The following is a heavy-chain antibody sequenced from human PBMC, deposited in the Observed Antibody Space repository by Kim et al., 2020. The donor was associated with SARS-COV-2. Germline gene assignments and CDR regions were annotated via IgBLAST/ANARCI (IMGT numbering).Heavy chain of an antibody. V-gene: IGHV4-38-2*02. Sequence: SETLSLTCTVSGYSISSGYYWGWIRQPPGKGLEWIGSIYHSGSTYYNPSLKSRVTISVDTSKNQFSLKLSSVTAADTAVYYCASGTVVSPFDYWGQGTLV. CDR1: GYSISSGYY. CDR2: IYHSGST. D-gene: IGHD2-15*01. J-gene: IGHJ4*02. CDR3: ASGTVVSPFDY.